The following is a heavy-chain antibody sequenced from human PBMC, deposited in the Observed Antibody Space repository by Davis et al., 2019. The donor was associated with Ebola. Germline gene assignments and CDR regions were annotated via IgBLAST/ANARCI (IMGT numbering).Heavy chain of an antibody. CDR1: GYTFTSYY. CDR3: AREKLGTVDY. V-gene: IGHV1-46*01. J-gene: IGHJ4*02. Sequence: ASVKVSCKASGYTFTSYYMHWVRQAPGQGLEWMGIINPSGGSTTYAQKFQGRVTMTTDISTSTAYMELRSLRSDDTAVYYCAREKLGTVDYWGQGTLVTVSS. CDR2: INPSGGST. D-gene: IGHD7-27*01.